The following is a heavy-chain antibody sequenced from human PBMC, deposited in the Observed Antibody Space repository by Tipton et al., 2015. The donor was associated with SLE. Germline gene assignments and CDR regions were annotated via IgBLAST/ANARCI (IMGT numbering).Heavy chain of an antibody. CDR1: GFTFSSYW. CDR3: ASPPVVPAALAY. J-gene: IGHJ4*02. V-gene: IGHV3-30*02. D-gene: IGHD2-2*01. Sequence: SLRLSCAASGFTFSSYWMSWVRQAPGKGLEWVAFIRYDGSNKYYADSVKGRFTISRDNSKNTLYLQMNSLRAEDTAVYYCASPPVVPAALAYWGQGTLVTVSS. CDR2: IRYDGSNK.